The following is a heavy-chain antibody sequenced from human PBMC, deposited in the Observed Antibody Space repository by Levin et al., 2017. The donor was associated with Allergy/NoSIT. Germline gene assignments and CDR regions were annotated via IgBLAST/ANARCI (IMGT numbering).Heavy chain of an antibody. Sequence: GGSLRLSCAASGFNFISYGIHWVRQAPGKGLEWVAVISHDGSKKDYEDSVKGRFTIPRDNSKNTLYLQMNSLRTEDTAIYYCVRGSEDFDYWGQGTLVTVSS. CDR3: VRGSEDFDY. V-gene: IGHV3-30*03. CDR2: ISHDGSKK. D-gene: IGHD6-25*01. CDR1: GFNFISYG. J-gene: IGHJ4*02.